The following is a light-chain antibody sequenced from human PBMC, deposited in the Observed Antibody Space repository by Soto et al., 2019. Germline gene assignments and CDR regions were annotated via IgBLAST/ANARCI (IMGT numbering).Light chain of an antibody. CDR3: QHYDLSLWT. J-gene: IGKJ1*01. V-gene: IGKV1-5*01. Sequence: DIQMTQSPSTLSASVGDRVTITCRASQSISRWSAWYQQKPGQAPKLLVYDASALKSGVPSRFSAGGSGTKFTLTISSLQPDDFATYYCQHYDLSLWTFGQGTRWIS. CDR2: DAS. CDR1: QSISRW.